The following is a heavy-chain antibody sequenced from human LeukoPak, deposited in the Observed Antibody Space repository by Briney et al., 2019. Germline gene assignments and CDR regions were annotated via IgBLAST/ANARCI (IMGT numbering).Heavy chain of an antibody. D-gene: IGHD1-26*01. V-gene: IGHV1-18*01. Sequence: GASLKLSCKASGFTFTSYGMSWVRQAPGQGLEWMACISGYGGNTDYAQNLQGRVTITTDTSTSSAYMQLRSLRSDDTAVYYCASSREGSYTDVDYWGQGTLVPVSS. J-gene: IGHJ4*02. CDR2: ISGYGGNT. CDR1: GFTFTSYG. CDR3: ASSREGSYTDVDY.